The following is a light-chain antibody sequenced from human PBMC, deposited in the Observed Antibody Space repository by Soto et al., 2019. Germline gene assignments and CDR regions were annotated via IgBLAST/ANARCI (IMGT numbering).Light chain of an antibody. V-gene: IGKV3-20*01. Sequence: ENVLTQSPGTLSLSPGERATLSCRASQSVSSSYLAWYQQKPGQAPRLLIYGASSRATGIPDRFSGSGSGTDFTLTISRLEPEDSAVYYCQQYGSSPPTTFGQGTRLEIK. J-gene: IGKJ5*01. CDR2: GAS. CDR3: QQYGSSPPTT. CDR1: QSVSSSY.